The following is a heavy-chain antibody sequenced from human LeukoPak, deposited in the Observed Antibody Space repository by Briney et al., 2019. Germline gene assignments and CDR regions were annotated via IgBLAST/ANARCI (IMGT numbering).Heavy chain of an antibody. CDR1: GFTFSSYS. CDR2: ISSSSSYI. D-gene: IGHD6-19*01. J-gene: IGHJ3*02. CDR3: ASGGGWYYVNAFDI. Sequence: GSLRLSCAASGFTFSSYSMNWVRQAQGKGLEWVSSISSSSSYIYYADSVKGRFTISRDNAKNSLYLQMNSLRAEDTAVYYCASGGGWYYVNAFDIWGQGTMVTVSS. V-gene: IGHV3-21*01.